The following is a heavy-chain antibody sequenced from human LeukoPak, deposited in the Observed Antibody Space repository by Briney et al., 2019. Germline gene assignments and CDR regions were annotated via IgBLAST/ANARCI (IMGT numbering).Heavy chain of an antibody. V-gene: IGHV4-34*01. CDR1: GGSFSGYY. J-gene: IGHJ6*03. CDR3: ARWPPSYGYSSSWSYYYYMDV. Sequence: PSETLSLTCAVYGGSFSGYYWSWIRQPPGKGLEWIGEINHSGRTNYNPSLKSRVTISVDTSKNQFSLKLSSVTAADTAVYYCARWPPSYGYSSSWSYYYYMDVWGKGTTVTVSS. D-gene: IGHD6-13*01. CDR2: INHSGRT.